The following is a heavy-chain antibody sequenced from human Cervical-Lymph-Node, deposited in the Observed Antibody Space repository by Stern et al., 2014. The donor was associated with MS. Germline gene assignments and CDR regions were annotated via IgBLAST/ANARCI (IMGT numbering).Heavy chain of an antibody. CDR3: ARELRGGRSGHY. CDR2: INPDVGGT. J-gene: IGHJ4*01. CDR1: GYNFINYY. Sequence: VQLVESGAEVKKPGASVKVSCKTSGYNFINYYMHWVRQAPGQGFEWMGRINPDVGGTDYAQKVQGRGNLTRATTISNVDMELNRLTSDDPAVYFCARELRGGRSGHYWGQDPWSPSPQ. D-gene: IGHD1-26*01. V-gene: IGHV1-2*06.